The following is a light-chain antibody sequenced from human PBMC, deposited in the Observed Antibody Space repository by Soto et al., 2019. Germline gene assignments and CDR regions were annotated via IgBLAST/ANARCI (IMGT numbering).Light chain of an antibody. CDR1: QSFSNNY. Sequence: EIVLTQSPGTLSLSPGERATLSCRSSQSFSNNYLAWYQQKPCQAPRLLIYGASTRATGIPDRFSASGSGTDFTLTITRLEPDDFALYYCQQYGNSRTFGQGTKVEIK. J-gene: IGKJ1*01. CDR2: GAS. CDR3: QQYGNSRT. V-gene: IGKV3-20*01.